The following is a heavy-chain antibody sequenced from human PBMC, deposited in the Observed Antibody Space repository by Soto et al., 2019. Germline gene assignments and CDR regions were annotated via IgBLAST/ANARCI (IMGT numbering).Heavy chain of an antibody. CDR2: IYYIGST. Sequence: QLQLQESGPGLVKPSETLSLTCTVSGGSISSRGYYWGWIRQPPGKGLEWIGTIYYIGSTYYNPSLKRRVTISVDTSKNQFSLKLSSVTAAVTAVYYCATSNWFDPWGQGTLVTVSS. CDR1: GGSISSRGYY. V-gene: IGHV4-39*01. CDR3: ATSNWFDP. J-gene: IGHJ5*02.